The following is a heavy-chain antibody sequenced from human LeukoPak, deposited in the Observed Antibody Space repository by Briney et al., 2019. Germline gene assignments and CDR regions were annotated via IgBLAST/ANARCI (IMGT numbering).Heavy chain of an antibody. CDR3: VKGHCSSSSCFPNYYYYMDV. J-gene: IGHJ6*03. CDR1: GFTFDEHD. V-gene: IGHV3-9*01. D-gene: IGHD2-15*01. CDR2: ISWNSGSI. Sequence: GRSLRLSCAGSGFTFDEHDMHWVRQAPGKGLEWVSGISWNSGSIAYADSVKGRFTISRGNAKNLLFLQMSSLRAADTALYYCVKGHCSSSSCFPNYYYYMDVWGTGTTVTVSS.